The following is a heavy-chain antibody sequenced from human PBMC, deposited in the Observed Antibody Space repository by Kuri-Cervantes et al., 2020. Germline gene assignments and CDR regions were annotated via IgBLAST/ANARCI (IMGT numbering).Heavy chain of an antibody. D-gene: IGHD2-21*01. CDR3: SRRGWSNGAYCGGDCYSSASQETLFSENWYFDL. V-gene: IGHV4-34*01. CDR1: GGSFSGYY. J-gene: IGHJ2*01. CDR2: INHSGST. Sequence: GSLRLSCGVYGGSFSGYYWSWMLQPPGKVLEWIGEINHSGSTNYNPSLKSRVTISVDKSKNQFSLKLSSVTAADKAVYYCSRRGWSNGAYCGGDCYSSASQETLFSENWYFDLWGRGTLVTVSS.